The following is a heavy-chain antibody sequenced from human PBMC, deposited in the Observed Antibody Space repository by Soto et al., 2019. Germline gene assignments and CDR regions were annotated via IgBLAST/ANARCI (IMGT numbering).Heavy chain of an antibody. CDR3: ARGPYYDLIWNYYYMDV. Sequence: QVQLQESGPGLVKPSETLSLSCSVSGGSISGHYWSWVRQTPGKGLEWIGYMYYSGGTNYNPSLKRRVTISVATSKNHFSLRLTSVTAADTAVYYCARGPYYDLIWNYYYMDVWGKGTTVTVSS. CDR2: MYYSGGT. V-gene: IGHV4-59*08. CDR1: GGSISGHY. J-gene: IGHJ6*03. D-gene: IGHD3-16*01.